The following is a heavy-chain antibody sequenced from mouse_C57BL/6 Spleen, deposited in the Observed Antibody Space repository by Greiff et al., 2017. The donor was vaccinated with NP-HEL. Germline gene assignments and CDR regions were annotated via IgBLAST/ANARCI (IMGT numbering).Heavy chain of an antibody. V-gene: IGHV1-50*01. CDR3: ARSRYDDYNNY. CDR2: IDPSDSYT. Sequence: VQLQQPGAELVKPGASVKLSCKASGYTFTSYWMQWVKQRPGRGLEWIGEIDPSDSYTNYNQKFKGKATLTVDTSSSTAYMQLSSLTSEDSAVYYCARSRYDDYNNYWGQGTTLTVSS. D-gene: IGHD2-3*01. J-gene: IGHJ2*01. CDR1: GYTFTSYW.